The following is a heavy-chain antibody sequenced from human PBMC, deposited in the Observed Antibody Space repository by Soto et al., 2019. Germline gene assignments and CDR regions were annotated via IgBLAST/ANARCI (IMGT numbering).Heavy chain of an antibody. Sequence: SETLSLTCTVSGVSITSYFWSWIRQTQGKGLDWIGSISFSGATYSNPSLKGRAALSVDTSENHLSLTLNPVTSADTAVYFCARDRTHGYTQYLEFWDQGNQVSVSS. J-gene: IGHJ4*02. CDR2: ISFSGAT. D-gene: IGHD5-12*01. CDR1: GVSITSYF. V-gene: IGHV4-59*01. CDR3: ARDRTHGYTQYLEF.